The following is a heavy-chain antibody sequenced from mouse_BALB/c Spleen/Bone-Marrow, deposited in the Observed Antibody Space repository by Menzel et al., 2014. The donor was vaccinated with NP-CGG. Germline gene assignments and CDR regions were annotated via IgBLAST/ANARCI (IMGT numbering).Heavy chain of an antibody. J-gene: IGHJ3*01. Sequence: LVESGAEPVKPGASVKLSCKASGYTFTNYFMYWVKQRPGQGLEWIGEINPNNGGTNFNENFKSKATLTLDKSSSTAYMQLSSLTSEDSAVYYCTRSGPGFAYWGHGTLVTVSA. V-gene: IGHV1S81*02. CDR1: GYTFTNYF. CDR3: TRSGPGFAY. CDR2: INPNNGGT.